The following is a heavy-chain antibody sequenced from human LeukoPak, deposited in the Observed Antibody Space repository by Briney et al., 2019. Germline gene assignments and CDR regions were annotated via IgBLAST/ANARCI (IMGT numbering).Heavy chain of an antibody. J-gene: IGHJ6*03. CDR1: LYFILNWYY. D-gene: IGHD3-10*01. V-gene: IGHV4-38-2*01. CDR2: MYHSGGT. CDR3: ARSGSYYYYMDV. Sequence: SVTVPLTHAVCLYFILNWYYLGLLPQPPREGVEWIGSMYHSGGTYYNPSIKSRVTISVDTSKNQFSLKLSSVAAADTAMYYCARSGSYYYYMDVWGQGTTVTVSS.